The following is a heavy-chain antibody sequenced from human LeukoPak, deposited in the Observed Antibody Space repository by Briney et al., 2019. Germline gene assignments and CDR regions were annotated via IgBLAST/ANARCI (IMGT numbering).Heavy chain of an antibody. Sequence: SETLSLTCTVSGGSISTYYWSWIRQSPGKGLEWIGFIQYSGNTKSNPSLKGRVTISLDMSMNQFSLSLTSVTAADTAVYYCARETNNWALDYWGQGTLVTVSS. CDR2: IQYSGNT. D-gene: IGHD1-20*01. CDR3: ARETNNWALDY. CDR1: GGSISTYY. J-gene: IGHJ4*02. V-gene: IGHV4-59*01.